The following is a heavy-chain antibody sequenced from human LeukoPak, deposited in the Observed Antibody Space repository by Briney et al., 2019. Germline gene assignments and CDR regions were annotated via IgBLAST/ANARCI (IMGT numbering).Heavy chain of an antibody. CDR3: ARDSRRIAVAGTELGY. CDR2: INPNSGGT. J-gene: IGHJ4*02. CDR1: GYTFTGYY. D-gene: IGHD6-19*01. Sequence: ASLKVSCKASGYTFTGYYMHWVRQAPGQGLEWMGWINPNSGGTSYAQKFQGRVTMTRDTSISTAYMELSRLRSDDTAVYYCARDSRRIAVAGTELGYWGQGTLVTVSS. V-gene: IGHV1-2*02.